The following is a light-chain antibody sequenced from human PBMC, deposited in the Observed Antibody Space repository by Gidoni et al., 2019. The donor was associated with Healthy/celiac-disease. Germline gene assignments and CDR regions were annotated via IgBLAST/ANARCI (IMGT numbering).Light chain of an antibody. CDR3: QQSYSTPKT. V-gene: IGKV1-39*01. Sequence: DIQMTQPPSSLSASVGDRVTITCRASQSISSYFNWYQQKPGKAPKLLIYAASSLPSGVPSRFSGSGSVTDFTLTISSLQPEDFATYYCQQSYSTPKTFGQGTKVEIK. CDR2: AAS. CDR1: QSISSY. J-gene: IGKJ1*01.